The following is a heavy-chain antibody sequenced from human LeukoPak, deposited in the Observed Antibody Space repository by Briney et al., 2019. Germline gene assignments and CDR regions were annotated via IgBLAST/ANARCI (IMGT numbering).Heavy chain of an antibody. J-gene: IGHJ5*02. CDR3: AREGGQRWLQSNWFDP. CDR1: GSISGYY. CDR2: IYTSGST. V-gene: IGHV4-4*07. Sequence: SETLSLTCTVSGSISGYYWSWIRQPPGKGLEWIGRIYTSGSTNYNPSLKSRVTMSVDTPKNQFSLKLSSVTAADTAVYYCAREGGQRWLQSNWFDPWGQGTLVTVSS. D-gene: IGHD5-24*01.